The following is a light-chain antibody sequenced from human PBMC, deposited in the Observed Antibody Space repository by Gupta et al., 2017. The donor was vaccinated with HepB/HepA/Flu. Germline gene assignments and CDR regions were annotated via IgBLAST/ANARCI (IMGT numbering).Light chain of an antibody. J-gene: IGKJ2*01. CDR3: RHAVKAPMT. CDR2: PGA. Sequence: DIVMTHSPLSPPATPVQPASIPCRSSHCLLHSNGYNYIDWYLQKPAPSPQLLTYPGARRASGVPDRFSGSGSGTDFTLKINRGEGGDVGVYYCRHAVKAPMTLGQGTKMEVK. V-gene: IGKV2-28*01. CDR1: HCLLHSNGYNY.